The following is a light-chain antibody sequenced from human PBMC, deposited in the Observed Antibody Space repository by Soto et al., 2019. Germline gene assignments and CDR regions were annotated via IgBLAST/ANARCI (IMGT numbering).Light chain of an antibody. CDR2: DAS. J-gene: IGKJ4*01. Sequence: EIVLTQSPATLSLSPGERATLSCRASQSVYRYLAWYQQKPGQAPRLLIYDASNRATGIPARFSGSGSGTDFTLTISSLEPEDFAVYYCQQRYSWPPLTFGGGTKVEIK. V-gene: IGKV3-11*01. CDR3: QQRYSWPPLT. CDR1: QSVYRY.